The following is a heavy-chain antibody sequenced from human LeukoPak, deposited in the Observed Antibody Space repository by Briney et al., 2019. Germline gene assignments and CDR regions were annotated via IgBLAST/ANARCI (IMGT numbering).Heavy chain of an antibody. Sequence: GASVTVSCKASGGTFSSYAISWVRQAPGQGLEWMGRINPNSGGTNYAQKFQGRVTMTRDTSISTAYMELSRLRSDDTAVYYCASSGTDIVVVPAAIEGLDYWGQGTLVTVSS. CDR2: INPNSGGT. CDR3: ASSGTDIVVVPAAIEGLDY. J-gene: IGHJ4*02. CDR1: GGTFSSYA. V-gene: IGHV1-2*06. D-gene: IGHD2-2*02.